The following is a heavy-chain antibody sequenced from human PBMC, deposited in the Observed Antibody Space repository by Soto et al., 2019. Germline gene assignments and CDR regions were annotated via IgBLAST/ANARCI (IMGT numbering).Heavy chain of an antibody. CDR1: GFTFSSYS. CDR3: AREEPPYCSGGSCYSSG. Sequence: EVQLVESGGGLVQPGGSLRLSCAASGFTFSSYSMNWVRQAPGKGLEWVSYISSSSSTIYYADSVKGRFTSSRDNAKNSLYLQMNSLRDEDTAVYYCAREEPPYCSGGSCYSSGWGQGTLVTVSS. V-gene: IGHV3-48*02. J-gene: IGHJ4*02. CDR2: ISSSSSTI. D-gene: IGHD2-15*01.